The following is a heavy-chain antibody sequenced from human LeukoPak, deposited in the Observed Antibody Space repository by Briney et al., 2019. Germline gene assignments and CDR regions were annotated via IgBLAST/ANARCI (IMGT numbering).Heavy chain of an antibody. D-gene: IGHD3-10*01. V-gene: IGHV1-8*01. CDR1: GYTFTSYD. J-gene: IGHJ5*02. Sequence: ASVKVSCKASGYTFTSYDINWVRQATGQGLEWMGCMNPNSGNTGYAQKFQGRVTMTRNTSISTAYMELSSLRSEDTAVYYCARGPRSLSHMVRGAWFDPWGQGTLVTVSS. CDR3: ARGPRSLSHMVRGAWFDP. CDR2: MNPNSGNT.